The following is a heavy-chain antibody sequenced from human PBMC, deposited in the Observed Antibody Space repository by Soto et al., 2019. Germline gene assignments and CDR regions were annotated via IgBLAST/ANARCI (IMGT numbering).Heavy chain of an antibody. CDR3: ARVGIAAAGTPYYYGMDV. J-gene: IGHJ6*02. V-gene: IGHV4-59*01. CDR2: VYYTGST. Sequence: PSETLSLTCIVSGDSISSYCWSWIRQPPGKGLEWIGYVYYTGSTNYNPSLKSRVTLSLDTSKNQFSLRLSSVTAADTAVYYCARVGIAAAGTPYYYGMDVWGQGTTVTVSS. D-gene: IGHD6-13*01. CDR1: GDSISSYC.